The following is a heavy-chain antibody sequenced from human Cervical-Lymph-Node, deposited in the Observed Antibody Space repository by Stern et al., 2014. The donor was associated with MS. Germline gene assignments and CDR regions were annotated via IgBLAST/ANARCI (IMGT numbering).Heavy chain of an antibody. CDR1: GYTFTGYY. D-gene: IGHD6-19*01. V-gene: IGHV1-2*06. CDR2: INPNSGGT. CDR3: ARVSSIAVAGTGFDP. J-gene: IGHJ5*02. Sequence: QVQLVQSGAEVKKPGASVKVSCKASGYTFTGYYMHWVRQAPGQGLEWMGRINPNSGGTHYAQKFQGRVTMTTDPATSTGYMELVRLRSDDTAVYYCARVSSIAVAGTGFDPWGQGTLVTVSS.